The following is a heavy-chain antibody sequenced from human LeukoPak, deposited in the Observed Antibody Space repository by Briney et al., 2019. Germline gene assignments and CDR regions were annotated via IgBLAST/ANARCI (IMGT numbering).Heavy chain of an antibody. J-gene: IGHJ4*02. CDR1: GGSISSYY. CDR2: IYHSGST. D-gene: IGHD6-19*01. V-gene: IGHV4-38-2*02. CDR3: ARGKGRNIAVAGTWDY. Sequence: SETLSLTCTVSGGSISSYYWGWIRQPPGKGLEWIGSIYHSGSTYYNPSLKSRVTISVDTSKNQFYLKLSSVTAADTAVDYCARGKGRNIAVAGTWDYWGQGTLVTVSS.